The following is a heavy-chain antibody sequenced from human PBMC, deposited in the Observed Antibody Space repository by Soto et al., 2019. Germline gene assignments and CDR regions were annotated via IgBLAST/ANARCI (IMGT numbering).Heavy chain of an antibody. CDR3: ARDRAGDNYYGMDV. CDR2: IYYSGST. J-gene: IGHJ6*02. CDR1: GGSISSGGYY. V-gene: IGHV4-31*03. Sequence: SETLSLTCTVSGGSISSGGYYWILIRQDPGKGLEWIGYIYYSGSTYYNPSLKSRVTISVDTSKNQFSLKLSSVTAADTAVYYCARDRAGDNYYGMDVWGQGTTVTVSS. D-gene: IGHD2-15*01.